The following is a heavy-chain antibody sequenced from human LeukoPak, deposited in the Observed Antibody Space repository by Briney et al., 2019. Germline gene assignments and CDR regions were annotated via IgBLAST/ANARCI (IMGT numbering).Heavy chain of an antibody. CDR2: IIPIFGTA. D-gene: IGHD2-2*01. J-gene: IGHJ5*02. V-gene: IGHV1-69*01. Sequence: GSSVKVSCKASGGTFSSYAISWVRQAPGQGLEWMGGIIPIFGTANYAQKFQGRVTITADESTSTAYMELSSPRSEDTAVYYCARGPPCSSTSCYSDWFDPWGQGTLVTVSS. CDR1: GGTFSSYA. CDR3: ARGPPCSSTSCYSDWFDP.